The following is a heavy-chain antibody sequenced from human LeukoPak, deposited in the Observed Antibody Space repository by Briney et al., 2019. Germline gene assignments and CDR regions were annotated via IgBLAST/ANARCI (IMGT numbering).Heavy chain of an antibody. D-gene: IGHD3-10*01. CDR1: GFTFSTYI. CDR2: ISGSGDST. CDR3: AKSRSSEARAGSNY. V-gene: IGHV3-23*01. J-gene: IGHJ4*02. Sequence: GGSLRLSCAASGFTFSTYIMHWVRQAPGKGLEWVSSISGSGDSTYYADSVKGRFTISRDNSRNTLYLQLNSLRAEDTAVYYCAKSRSSEARAGSNYWGQGTLVTVSS.